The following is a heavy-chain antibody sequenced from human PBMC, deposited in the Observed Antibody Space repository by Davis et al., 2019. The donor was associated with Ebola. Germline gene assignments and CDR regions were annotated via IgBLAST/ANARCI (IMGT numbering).Heavy chain of an antibody. J-gene: IGHJ4*01. CDR1: GFTFSSYW. CDR2: IDPDGTGT. D-gene: IGHD1-26*01. V-gene: IGHV3-74*01. Sequence: PGGSLRLSCAASGFTFSSYWMSWVRQTPGKGLVWVARIDPDGTGTNYADSVKGRFTISRDNAKNTLSLQMNSLRVEDTAVYYCVRDSGYYSHDYWGHGTLVTVSS. CDR3: VRDSGYYSHDY.